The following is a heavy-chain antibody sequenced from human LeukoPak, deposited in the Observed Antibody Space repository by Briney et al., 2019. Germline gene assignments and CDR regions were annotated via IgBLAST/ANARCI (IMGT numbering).Heavy chain of an antibody. V-gene: IGHV3-23*01. Sequence: GGPLRLSCAASGFTFSSYAMSWVRQAPGKRLEWVSAISGSGGSTYYADSVKGRFTISRDNSKNTLYLQMNSLRAEDTAVYYCAKQSGGYYYDSSGYYYEGLGGFDYWGQGTLVTVSS. CDR3: AKQSGGYYYDSSGYYYEGLGGFDY. J-gene: IGHJ4*02. CDR1: GFTFSSYA. D-gene: IGHD3-22*01. CDR2: ISGSGGST.